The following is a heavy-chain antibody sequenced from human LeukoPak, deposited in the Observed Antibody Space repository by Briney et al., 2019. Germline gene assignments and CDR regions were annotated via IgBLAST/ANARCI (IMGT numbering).Heavy chain of an antibody. Sequence: SETLSLTCTVSGGSISSDYWSWIRQPAGKGLEWIGRIYTSGSTNYNPSLKSRVTMSVDTSKNQFSLKLSSVTAADTAVYYCASLSPDTYYYMDVWGKGTTVTVSS. CDR2: IYTSGST. J-gene: IGHJ6*03. D-gene: IGHD5-18*01. V-gene: IGHV4-4*07. CDR1: GGSISSDY. CDR3: ASLSPDTYYYMDV.